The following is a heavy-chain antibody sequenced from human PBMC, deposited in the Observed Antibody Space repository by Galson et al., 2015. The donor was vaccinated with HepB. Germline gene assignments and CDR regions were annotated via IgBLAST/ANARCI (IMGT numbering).Heavy chain of an antibody. CDR2: INSDGSTT. CDR1: GFTFSSYW. D-gene: IGHD4-23*01. J-gene: IGHJ4*02. Sequence: SLRLSCAASGFTFSSYWMHWVRHAPGKGLVWVSRINSDGSTTGYVDSVKGRFTISRDNAKNTLYLQMNSLRVEDTAMYYCTSTMVTQFDYWGQGALVTVSS. CDR3: TSTMVTQFDY. V-gene: IGHV3-74*01.